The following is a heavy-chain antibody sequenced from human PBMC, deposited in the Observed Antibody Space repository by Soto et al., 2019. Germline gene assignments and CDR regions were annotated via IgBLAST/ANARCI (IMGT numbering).Heavy chain of an antibody. CDR2: ISDYNGNT. V-gene: IGHV1-18*01. CDR1: GYTFTSYG. D-gene: IGHD6-13*01. J-gene: IGHJ5*02. Sequence: ASLKVSCKASGYTFTSYGVSCVRQAPGQGLEWMGWISDYNGNTDYAQKFQGRVTMTTDTSTSTAYMELRSLRSDDTAVYYCARERPDGSRLDPWGQGTLVTVSS. CDR3: ARERPDGSRLDP.